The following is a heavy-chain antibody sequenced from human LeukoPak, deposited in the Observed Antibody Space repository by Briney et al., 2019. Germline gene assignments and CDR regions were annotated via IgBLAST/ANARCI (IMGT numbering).Heavy chain of an antibody. CDR1: GFTFSSYG. D-gene: IGHD6-6*01. J-gene: IGHJ3*02. V-gene: IGHV3-23*01. Sequence: GGTLRLSCAASGFTFSSYGMSWVRQAPGKGLEWVSAISGSGGSTYYADSVKGRFTISRDNSKNTLYLQMNSLRAEDTAVYYCAKGSPAARNAFDIWGQGTMVTVSP. CDR2: ISGSGGST. CDR3: AKGSPAARNAFDI.